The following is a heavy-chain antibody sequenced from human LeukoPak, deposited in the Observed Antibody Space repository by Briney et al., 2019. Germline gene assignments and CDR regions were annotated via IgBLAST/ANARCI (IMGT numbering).Heavy chain of an antibody. J-gene: IGHJ6*03. CDR2: INHSGST. CDR1: GGSFSGYY. V-gene: IGHV4-34*01. CDR3: ARDRRYDFWSGYYPRYYYYYMDV. D-gene: IGHD3-3*01. Sequence: SETLSLTCAVYGGSFSGYYWSWIRQPPGKGLEWIGEINHSGSTNYNPSLKSRVTISVDTSKNQFSLKLSSVTAADTAVYYCARDRRYDFWSGYYPRYYYYYMDVWGKGTTVTVSS.